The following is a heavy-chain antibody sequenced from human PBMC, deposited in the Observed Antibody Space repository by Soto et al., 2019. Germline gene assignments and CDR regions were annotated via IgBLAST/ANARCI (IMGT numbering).Heavy chain of an antibody. J-gene: IGHJ6*02. D-gene: IGHD6-19*01. CDR3: ARARDSYSSGWLQAGSFYFFGMAV. CDR1: GFSFKNYG. CDR2: IWFDGSVE. Sequence: QVLLVESGGGVVQPGGSLRLSCAASGFSFKNYGIHWVRQAPGKGLEWVAVIWFDGSVEYYADSVQGRFTISRDNAKNTVYMIMNTLRAEDTAIYYCARARDSYSSGWLQAGSFYFFGMAVWGPGATVTVSS. V-gene: IGHV3-33*01.